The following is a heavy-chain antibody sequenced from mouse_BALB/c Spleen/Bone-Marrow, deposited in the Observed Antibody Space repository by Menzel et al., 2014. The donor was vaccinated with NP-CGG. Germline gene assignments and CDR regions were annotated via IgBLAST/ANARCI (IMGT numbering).Heavy chain of an antibody. V-gene: IGHV1-87*01. Sequence: QVQLQQSGAELARPGASVKLSCKASGYTFTSYWMQWVKQRPGQGLEWIGAIYPGDGDTRYTQKFEGKATLTADKSSSTAYMQLSSLASEDSAVYYCARSEGNYAMDYWGQGTSVTVSS. CDR3: ARSEGNYAMDY. CDR2: IYPGDGDT. CDR1: GYTFTSYW. J-gene: IGHJ4*01.